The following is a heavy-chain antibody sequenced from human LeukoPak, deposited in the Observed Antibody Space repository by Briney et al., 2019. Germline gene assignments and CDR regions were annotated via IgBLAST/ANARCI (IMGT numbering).Heavy chain of an antibody. CDR2: ISSSSSYI. V-gene: IGHV3-21*01. D-gene: IGHD1-26*01. J-gene: IGHJ4*02. CDR3: ARDHRPGGLEIATNKDY. Sequence: GGSLRLSCAASGFTFDDYAMHWVRQAPGKGLEWVSSISSSSSYIYYADSVKGRFTISRDNAKNSLYLQMNSLRAEDTAVYYCARDHRPGGLEIATNKDYWGQGTLVTDSS. CDR1: GFTFDDYA.